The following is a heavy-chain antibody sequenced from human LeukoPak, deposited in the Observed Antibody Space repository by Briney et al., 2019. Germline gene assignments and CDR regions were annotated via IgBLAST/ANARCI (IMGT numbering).Heavy chain of an antibody. V-gene: IGHV3-23*01. Sequence: GGSLRLSCAASGFIFSSNAMSWVRQAPGKGLEWGSSISVSGSSTYNVHSSKGRLTISRDNSKNTLYLQMTSLRAEDTAVYHCAKDPSKSTPNFYMDVWGKGTTVTVSS. CDR1: GFIFSSNA. CDR3: AKDPSKSTPNFYMDV. CDR2: ISVSGSST. D-gene: IGHD2-8*01. J-gene: IGHJ6*03.